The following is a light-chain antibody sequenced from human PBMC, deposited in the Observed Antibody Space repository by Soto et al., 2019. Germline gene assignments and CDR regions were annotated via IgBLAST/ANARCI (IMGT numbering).Light chain of an antibody. V-gene: IGLV1-44*01. CDR1: SSNIGSNT. CDR3: AAWDDSLDGPV. CDR2: SNN. Sequence: SVLTQPPSASGAPGQRVTISCSGSSSNIGSNTVNWYQQFPGTAPRVLMYSNNQRPSGVPDRFSGSKSGTSVFLAISGLQSDDEADYYCAAWDDSLDGPVFGGGTKVTVL. J-gene: IGLJ3*02.